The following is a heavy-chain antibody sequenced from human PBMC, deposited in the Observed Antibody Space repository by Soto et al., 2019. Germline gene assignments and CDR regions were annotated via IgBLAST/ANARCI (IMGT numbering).Heavy chain of an antibody. CDR1: GFTVSSYG. J-gene: IGHJ4*02. D-gene: IGHD2-21*02. CDR2: ISYDGNNK. CDR3: AKDLCGGDCYAPFGY. Sequence: PGESLKISCAASGFTVSSYGMHWVRQAPGEGLEWVAVISYDGNNKYYADSVKGRFTICRDNSKNTLYLQMHSLRAEDTAVYYCAKDLCGGDCYAPFGYWGQGTRVTVSS. V-gene: IGHV3-30*18.